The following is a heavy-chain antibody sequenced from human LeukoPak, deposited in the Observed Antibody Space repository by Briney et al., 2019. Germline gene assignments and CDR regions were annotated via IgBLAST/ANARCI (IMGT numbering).Heavy chain of an antibody. V-gene: IGHV1-8*01. J-gene: IGHJ6*02. Sequence: GASVKVSCKASGYTFTSYDINWVRQATGQGLEWMGWMNPNSGNTGYAQKFQGRVTMTRNTSISTAYMELSSLRSEDTAVYYCARALYYYYGMDVWGQGTTVTVSS. CDR3: ARALYYYYGMDV. CDR2: MNPNSGNT. CDR1: GYTFTSYD.